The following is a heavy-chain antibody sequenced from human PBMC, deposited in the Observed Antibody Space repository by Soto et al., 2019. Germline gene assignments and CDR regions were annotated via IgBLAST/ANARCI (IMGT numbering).Heavy chain of an antibody. Sequence: EVPLLESGGALVQPGGSLGLSCAASGFTFSSYALSWVRQAPGKGLEWVSIIGNSGGSTFYADSVKGRCTISRDNSKNTLYLQMNNLRAEDTAVYYCAKHFDSGCPDYWGQGTLVTVSS. CDR3: AKHFDSGCPDY. J-gene: IGHJ4*02. CDR1: GFTFSSYA. CDR2: IGNSGGST. D-gene: IGHD6-19*01. V-gene: IGHV3-23*01.